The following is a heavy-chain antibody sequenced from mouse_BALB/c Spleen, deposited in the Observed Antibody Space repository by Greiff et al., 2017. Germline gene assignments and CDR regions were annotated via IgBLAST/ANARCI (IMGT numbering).Heavy chain of an antibody. D-gene: IGHD2-1*01. CDR3: ASYYGNYGWFAY. J-gene: IGHJ3*01. V-gene: IGHV1-9*01. Sequence: VQLQQSGAELMKPGASVKISCKATGYTFSSYWIEWVKQRPGHGLEWIGEILPGSGSTNYNEKFKGKATFTADTSSNTAYMQLSSLTSEDSAVYYCASYYGNYGWFAYWGQGTLVTVSA. CDR2: ILPGSGST. CDR1: GYTFSSYW.